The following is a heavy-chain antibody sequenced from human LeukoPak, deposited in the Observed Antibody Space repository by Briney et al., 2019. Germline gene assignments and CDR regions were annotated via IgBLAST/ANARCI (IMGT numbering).Heavy chain of an antibody. V-gene: IGHV3-23*01. J-gene: IGHJ4*02. Sequence: GGSLRLSCAASGFTFSNYAMSWVRQAPGKRLEWVSGISGTSGTINYADPVKGRFTISRDSSKNTVYLQMNSLRAEDTAVYYCAKRLGDQRAFDYWGQGTLVTVSS. D-gene: IGHD2-21*02. CDR3: AKRLGDQRAFDY. CDR1: GFTFSNYA. CDR2: ISGTSGTI.